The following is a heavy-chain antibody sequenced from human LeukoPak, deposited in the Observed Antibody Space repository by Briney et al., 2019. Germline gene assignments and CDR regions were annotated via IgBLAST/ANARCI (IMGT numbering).Heavy chain of an antibody. CDR1: GGSISSSSYY. CDR3: ARDPHMYYYDSSGYYSAFDI. Sequence: PSETLSLTCTVSGGSISSSSYYWGWIRQPPGKGLEWIGSIYYSGSTYYNPSLKSRVTISVDTSKNQFSLKLSSVTAADTAVYYCARDPHMYYYDSSGYYSAFDIWGQGTMVTVSS. CDR2: IYYSGST. D-gene: IGHD3-22*01. J-gene: IGHJ3*02. V-gene: IGHV4-39*07.